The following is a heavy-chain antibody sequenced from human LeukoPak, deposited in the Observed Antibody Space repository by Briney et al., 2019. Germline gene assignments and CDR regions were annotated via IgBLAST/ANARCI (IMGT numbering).Heavy chain of an antibody. CDR1: GYTLTELS. V-gene: IGHV1-24*01. J-gene: IGHJ3*02. CDR2: FDPEDGET. CDR3: ATDVANIVVVTAYDAFDI. Sequence: ASVKVSCKVSGYTLTELSMHWVRQAPGKGLEWMGGFDPEDGETIYAQKFQGRVTMTEDASTDTAYMELSSLRSEDTAVYYCATDVANIVVVTAYDAFDIWGQGTMVTVSS. D-gene: IGHD2-21*02.